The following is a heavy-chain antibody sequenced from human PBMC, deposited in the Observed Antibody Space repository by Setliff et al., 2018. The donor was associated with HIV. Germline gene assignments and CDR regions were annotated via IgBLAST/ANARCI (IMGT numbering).Heavy chain of an antibody. CDR1: GFTFSNYW. CDR3: TAQGSVTNYNVWGGTDCFVPEY. CDR2: IKQDGSEK. V-gene: IGHV3-7*01. J-gene: IGHJ4*02. Sequence: GGSLRLSCAASGFTFSNYWMSWVRQAPGKGLEWVANIKQDGSEKYYVDSVKGRFTISRDNSKNSLYLQMNSLRAEDTAVYYCTAQGSVTNYNVWGGTDCFVPEYWGRGTLVTVSS. D-gene: IGHD3-3*01.